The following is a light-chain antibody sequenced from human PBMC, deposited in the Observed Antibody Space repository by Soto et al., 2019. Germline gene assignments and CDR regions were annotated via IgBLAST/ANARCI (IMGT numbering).Light chain of an antibody. CDR1: QSISTW. V-gene: IGKV1-5*01. Sequence: DIPMTQSPSTLSASVGATVTITCRASQSISTWLAWYQQKPGKAPKLLIYHASSLKSGVPSRFSGSGSGTEFTLTISSLQPDDFATYCCQQYNTYSRTFGQGTKVEIK. J-gene: IGKJ1*01. CDR2: HAS. CDR3: QQYNTYSRT.